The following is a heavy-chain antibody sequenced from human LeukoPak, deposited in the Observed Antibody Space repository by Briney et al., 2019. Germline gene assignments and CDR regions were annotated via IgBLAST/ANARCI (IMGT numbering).Heavy chain of an antibody. J-gene: IGHJ4*02. CDR1: GFSFTSSG. Sequence: GASVKVSCKASGFSFTSSGMQWVRQARGQRLEWIGWIVVGSGNTHFAQKFQERVTITMDMSTSTAYMELSSLRSEDTAVYYCAAAPELRKRSLGDYWGQGTLVTVSS. D-gene: IGHD1-14*01. CDR3: AAAPELRKRSLGDY. V-gene: IGHV1-58*02. CDR2: IVVGSGNT.